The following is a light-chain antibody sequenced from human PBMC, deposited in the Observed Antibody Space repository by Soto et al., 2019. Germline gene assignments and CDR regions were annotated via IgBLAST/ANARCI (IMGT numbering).Light chain of an antibody. V-gene: IGLV2-14*01. J-gene: IGLJ3*02. CDR1: SSDVGGYNY. Sequence: QSALTQPASVSGSPGQSITISCTGTSSDVGGYNYVSWCQQHPGKAPKALIYDVSNRPTGVSNRFPGSKSGNTASLTISGLQVEDEADYYCSSYTSSDTWVFGGGTKLTVL. CDR2: DVS. CDR3: SSYTSSDTWV.